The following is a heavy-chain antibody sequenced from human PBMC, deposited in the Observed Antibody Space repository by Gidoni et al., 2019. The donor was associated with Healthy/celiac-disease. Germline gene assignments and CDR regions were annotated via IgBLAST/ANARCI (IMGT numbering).Heavy chain of an antibody. CDR3: ARSHQLTGTTLRYWFDP. CDR2: IYYSGST. J-gene: IGHJ5*02. CDR1: GGSIGSSRYY. D-gene: IGHD1-7*01. V-gene: IGHV4-39*01. Sequence: QLQLQESGPGLVKPSETLSLTCTVSGGSIGSSRYYWGWIRQPPGKGREWVGSIYYSGSTDYNPSLKSRVTISVDTSKNQFSLKLSSVTAADTAVYYCARSHQLTGTTLRYWFDPWGQGTLVTVSS.